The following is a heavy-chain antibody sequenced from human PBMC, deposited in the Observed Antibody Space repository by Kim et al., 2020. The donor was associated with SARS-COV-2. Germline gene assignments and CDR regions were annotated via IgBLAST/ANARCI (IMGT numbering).Heavy chain of an antibody. V-gene: IGHV1-46*01. D-gene: IGHD6-13*01. CDR2: INPSGGST. CDR3: ARERWDTTAAGTGNYYYGMDV. CDR1: GYTFTSYY. Sequence: ASVKVSCKASGYTFTSYYMHWVRQAPGQGLEWMGIINPSGGSTSYAQKFQGRVTMTRDTSTSTVYMELSSLRSEDTAVYYCARERWDTTAAGTGNYYYGMDVWGQGTTVTVSS. J-gene: IGHJ6*02.